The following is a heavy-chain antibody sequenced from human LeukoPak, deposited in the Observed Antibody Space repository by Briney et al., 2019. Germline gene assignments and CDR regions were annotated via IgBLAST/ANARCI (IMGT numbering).Heavy chain of an antibody. V-gene: IGHV3-48*03. Sequence: GGSLRLSCAASGFTFSSYAMRWVRQAPGKELEWVSYITSSGSPIFYADSVKGRFTVSRDNAKNSLYLQMNSLRAEDTAVYYCARALRLGATVWGQGTMVTVSS. CDR1: GFTFSSYA. CDR3: ARALRLGATV. D-gene: IGHD3-16*01. J-gene: IGHJ3*01. CDR2: ITSSGSPI.